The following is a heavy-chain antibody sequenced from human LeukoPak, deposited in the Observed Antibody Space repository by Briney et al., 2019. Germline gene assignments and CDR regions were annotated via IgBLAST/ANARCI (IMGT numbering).Heavy chain of an antibody. D-gene: IGHD3-22*01. CDR3: ARHSGYHSTMYLDY. V-gene: IGHV1-69*13. CDR1: GGTFNSHA. J-gene: IGHJ4*02. CDR2: ITAIFRTA. Sequence: SVKVSCKTSGGTFNSHAISWVRQAPGQGLEWMGGITAIFRTANYAQKFQGRVTVTADEFMSTVYMELSSLRSEDTAVHYCARHSGYHSTMYLDYWGQGTLVTVSS.